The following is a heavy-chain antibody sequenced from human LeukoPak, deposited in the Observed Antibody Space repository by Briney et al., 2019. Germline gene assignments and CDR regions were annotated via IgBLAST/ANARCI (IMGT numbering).Heavy chain of an antibody. CDR3: AKDRGADWYFDY. J-gene: IGHJ4*02. CDR1: GFTFSTYG. D-gene: IGHD3-10*01. V-gene: IGHV3-30*02. Sequence: GGSLRLSCAASGFTFSTYGMYWVRQAPGKGLEWVAYIRYDGSTKYYADSVKGRFTISRDNSKNTLYLQMNSLRTEDTAVYYCAKDRGADWYFDYWGQGTLVTVSS. CDR2: IRYDGSTK.